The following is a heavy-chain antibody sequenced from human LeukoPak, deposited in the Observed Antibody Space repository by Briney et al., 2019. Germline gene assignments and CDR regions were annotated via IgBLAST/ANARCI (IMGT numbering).Heavy chain of an antibody. Sequence: GGSLRLSCAASGFTFSSYSMTWVRQAPGKGLEWVSSISSSSSYIYYGDSVKGRFTISRDNAKNSLYLQMNSLRAEDTAVYYCARDVNWNYCDYWGHGTLVTVSS. CDR2: ISSSSSYI. D-gene: IGHD1-20*01. J-gene: IGHJ4*01. CDR1: GFTFSSYS. CDR3: ARDVNWNYCDY. V-gene: IGHV3-21*01.